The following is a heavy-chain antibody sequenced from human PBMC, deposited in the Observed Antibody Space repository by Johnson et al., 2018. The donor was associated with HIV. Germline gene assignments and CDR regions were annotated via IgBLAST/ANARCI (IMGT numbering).Heavy chain of an antibody. Sequence: VQLVESGGGVVQPGRSLRLSCAASGFTFSSYALHWVRQAPGKGLEWVAVISYDVSNKYYADSVKGRFTISRDNSKNTLYLQMNSLRAEDTAVYYCARGRITMVQGVIFGAFDIWGQGTMVTVSS. CDR1: GFTFSSYA. D-gene: IGHD3-10*01. J-gene: IGHJ3*02. CDR2: ISYDVSNK. V-gene: IGHV3-30*04. CDR3: ARGRITMVQGVIFGAFDI.